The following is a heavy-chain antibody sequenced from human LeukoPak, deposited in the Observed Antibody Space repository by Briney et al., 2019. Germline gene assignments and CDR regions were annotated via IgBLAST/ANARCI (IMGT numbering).Heavy chain of an antibody. J-gene: IGHJ5*02. CDR1: GFTFSSYS. Sequence: GGSLRLSCAASGFTFSSYSMHWVRQAPGKGLEYVSTISSNGGSANYANSVKGRFTTSRDNSKNTPYLQMGSLRVEDMAVYYCARAARGTYLYNCFDPWGWGTLVTVTA. CDR3: ARAARGTYLYNCFDP. CDR2: ISSNGGSA. D-gene: IGHD1-26*01. V-gene: IGHV3-64*01.